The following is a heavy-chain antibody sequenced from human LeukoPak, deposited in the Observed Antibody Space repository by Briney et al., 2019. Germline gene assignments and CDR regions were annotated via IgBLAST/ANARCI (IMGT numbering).Heavy chain of an antibody. Sequence: SETLSLTCAVYGGSFSGYYWSWIRQPPGKGLEWIGEINHSGSTNYNPSLKSRVTMSVDTSKNQFSLKLSSVTAADTAVYYCARRRIAAAGTSWYFDLWGRGTLVTVSS. D-gene: IGHD6-13*01. V-gene: IGHV4-34*01. CDR1: GGSFSGYY. CDR2: INHSGST. J-gene: IGHJ2*01. CDR3: ARRRIAAAGTSWYFDL.